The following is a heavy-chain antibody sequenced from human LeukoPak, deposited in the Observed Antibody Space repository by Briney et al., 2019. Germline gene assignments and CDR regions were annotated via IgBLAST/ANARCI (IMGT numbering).Heavy chain of an antibody. V-gene: IGHV1-2*02. CDR1: GYTFTGYY. Sequence: GASVKVSCKPSGYTFTGYYMHWVRQAPGQGLEWMGWINPKSDGTKYAQNFQGRVTMTWDTSISTAYMEVSRLTSDDTAMFYCARDPPGTTAFDLWGQGTMVTVSS. CDR2: INPKSDGT. D-gene: IGHD1-1*01. CDR3: ARDPPGTTAFDL. J-gene: IGHJ3*01.